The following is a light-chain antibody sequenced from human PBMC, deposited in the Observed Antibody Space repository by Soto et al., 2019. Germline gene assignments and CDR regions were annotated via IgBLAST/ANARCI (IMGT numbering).Light chain of an antibody. CDR1: QSISSY. J-gene: IGKJ5*01. CDR2: AAS. Sequence: DIQMTQSPSSLSASVGGRVTITCRASQSISSYLNWYQQKPGKAPKLLIYAASSLQSGVPSRFSGSGSGTDFTLTISSLQPEDFATYYCQQSYSTPITFGQGTRLEIK. CDR3: QQSYSTPIT. V-gene: IGKV1-39*01.